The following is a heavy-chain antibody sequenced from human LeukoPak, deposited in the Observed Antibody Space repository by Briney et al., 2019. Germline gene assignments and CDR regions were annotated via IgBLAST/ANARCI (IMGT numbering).Heavy chain of an antibody. CDR3: ARTANYYDSSGYDDAFDI. Sequence: GGSLRLSCAASGFTFSSHWMSWVRQAPGKGLEWVANIKQDGSEKYYVDSVKGRFTISRDNAKNSLYLQMNSLRAEDTAVYYCARTANYYDSSGYDDAFDIWGQGTMVTVSS. V-gene: IGHV3-7*03. D-gene: IGHD3-22*01. J-gene: IGHJ3*02. CDR1: GFTFSSHW. CDR2: IKQDGSEK.